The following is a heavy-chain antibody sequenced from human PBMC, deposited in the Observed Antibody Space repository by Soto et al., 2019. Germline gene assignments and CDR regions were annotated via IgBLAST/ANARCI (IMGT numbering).Heavy chain of an antibody. CDR1: GGSFSGYY. Sequence: SETLSLTCAVYGGSFSGYYWTWIRQPPGTGLEWIGEINHSGSTNYNPSLKSRVTISVDTSKNQFSLKLTSVTAADTVVYYCARDNITGLFDYWGQGTLVTVSS. D-gene: IGHD1-1*01. CDR2: INHSGST. J-gene: IGHJ4*02. CDR3: ARDNITGLFDY. V-gene: IGHV4-34*01.